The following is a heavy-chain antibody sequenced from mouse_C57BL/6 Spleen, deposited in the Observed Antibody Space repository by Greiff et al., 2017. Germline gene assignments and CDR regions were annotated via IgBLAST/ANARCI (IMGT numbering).Heavy chain of an antibody. V-gene: IGHV1-69*01. D-gene: IGHD1-1*01. CDR1: GYTFTSYW. CDR2: IDPSDSYT. CDR3: ARIGHYYGSSYRWYFDV. J-gene: IGHJ1*03. Sequence: QVQLQQPGAELVMPGASVKLSCKASGYTFTSYWMHWVKQRPGQGLEWIGEIDPSDSYTNYNQKFKGKSTLTVDKSSSTAYMQLSSLTSEDSAVYYCARIGHYYGSSYRWYFDVWGTGTTVTVSS.